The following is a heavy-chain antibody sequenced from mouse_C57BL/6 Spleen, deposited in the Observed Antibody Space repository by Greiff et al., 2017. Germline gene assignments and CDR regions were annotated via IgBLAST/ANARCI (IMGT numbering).Heavy chain of an antibody. V-gene: IGHV5-6*01. Sequence: EVQVVESGGDLVKPGGSLKLSCAASGFTFSSYGMSWVRQTPDKRLEWVATISSGGSYTYYPGSVKGRFTISRDNATNTLYLQMSSLKSEDTAMYYCARPYYYGSSYWFAYWGQGTLVTVSA. CDR1: GFTFSSYG. CDR3: ARPYYYGSSYWFAY. D-gene: IGHD1-1*01. CDR2: ISSGGSYT. J-gene: IGHJ3*01.